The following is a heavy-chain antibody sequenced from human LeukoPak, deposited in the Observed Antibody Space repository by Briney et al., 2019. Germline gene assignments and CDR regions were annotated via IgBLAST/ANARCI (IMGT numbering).Heavy chain of an antibody. D-gene: IGHD4-17*01. V-gene: IGHV3-21*01. CDR3: AREGGGTTVSTWYYYYYMDV. CDR2: ISSSSSYI. CDR1: GFTFSSYS. J-gene: IGHJ6*03. Sequence: PGGSLRLSCAASGFTFSSYSMNWVRQAPGKGLEWVSSISSSSSYIYYADSVKGRFTISRDNAKNSLYLQMNSLRAEDTAVYYCAREGGGTTVSTWYYYYYMDVWGKGTTVTVSS.